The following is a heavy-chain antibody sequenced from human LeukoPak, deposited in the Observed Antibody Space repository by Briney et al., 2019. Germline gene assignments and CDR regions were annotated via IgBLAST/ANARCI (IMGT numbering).Heavy chain of an antibody. J-gene: IGHJ4*02. CDR3: AKGEQY. CDR1: GFTFSSYW. CDR2: IKEDGSEK. D-gene: IGHD6-13*01. Sequence: PGGSLRLSCAASGFTFSSYWMSWVRQAPGRGLEWVANIKEDGSEKYYVDSVKGRFTISRDNSKNTLFLQLNSLRAEDTAVYYCAKGEQYWGQGTLVTVSS. V-gene: IGHV3-7*03.